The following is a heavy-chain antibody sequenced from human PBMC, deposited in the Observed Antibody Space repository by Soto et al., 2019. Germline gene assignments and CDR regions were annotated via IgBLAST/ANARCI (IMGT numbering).Heavy chain of an antibody. CDR3: ARADLAWGHYCYYRMDV. Sequence: EVQLVESGGGLVKPGGSLRLSCAASGFTFSSYSMNWVRQAPGKGLEWVSPISSSSSYIYYADSVKGRFTISRDNSKNSLYLQMNSLRAVDTAVYYCARADLAWGHYCYYRMDVWGKGTTVTGAS. CDR2: ISSSSSYI. CDR1: GFTFSSYS. J-gene: IGHJ6*04. V-gene: IGHV3-21*01. D-gene: IGHD3-16*01.